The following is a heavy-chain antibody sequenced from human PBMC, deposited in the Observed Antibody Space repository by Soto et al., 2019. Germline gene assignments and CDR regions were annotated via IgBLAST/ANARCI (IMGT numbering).Heavy chain of an antibody. V-gene: IGHV3-74*01. Sequence: GGSLRLSCAASGFTFSTYWMHWVRQAPGKGLVWVSRIKSDGSSTTYADSVKGRFTISRDNAKNTLYLQMNSLRAEDTAVYYCAGSSGHNWFEPWGQGTLVTVSS. J-gene: IGHJ5*02. D-gene: IGHD3-22*01. CDR2: IKSDGSST. CDR1: GFTFSTYW. CDR3: AGSSGHNWFEP.